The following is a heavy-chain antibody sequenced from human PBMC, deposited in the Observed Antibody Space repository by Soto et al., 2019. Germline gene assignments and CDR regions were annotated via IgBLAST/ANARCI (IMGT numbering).Heavy chain of an antibody. CDR1: GGSISSSSYY. CDR2: IHYSGST. J-gene: IGHJ5*02. D-gene: IGHD3-10*01. CDR3: ARRGRGVRGSQYWFDP. Sequence: QLQLQESGPGLVKPSETLSLTCTVSGGSISSSSYYWGWIRQPPGKGLEWIGSIHYSGSTYYNPSLKSRVSKSEDTCKSQFSLRLSSATAADTAVYYCARRGRGVRGSQYWFDPRGQGTLVTVSS. V-gene: IGHV4-39*01.